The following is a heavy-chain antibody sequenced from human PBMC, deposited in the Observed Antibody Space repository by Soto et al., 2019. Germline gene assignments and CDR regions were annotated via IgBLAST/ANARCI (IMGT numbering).Heavy chain of an antibody. D-gene: IGHD1-26*01. J-gene: IGHJ4*02. CDR1: GNVFSTYA. V-gene: IGHV1-69*06. Sequence: QVQLVQSGAEVKKPGSSVKVSCKTYGNVFSTYAISWVRQAPGQGLEWMGGVVPIFGASNYAQKFQGRVTFTADKSTSTAYMELTNLRSDDTAFYYCARDLNSGAYSAVDYWGQGTLVTVSS. CDR3: ARDLNSGAYSAVDY. CDR2: VVPIFGAS.